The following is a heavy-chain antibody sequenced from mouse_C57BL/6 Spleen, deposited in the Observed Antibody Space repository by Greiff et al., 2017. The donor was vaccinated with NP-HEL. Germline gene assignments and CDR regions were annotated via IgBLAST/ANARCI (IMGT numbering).Heavy chain of an antibody. D-gene: IGHD2-4*01. V-gene: IGHV1-82*01. CDR2: IYPGDGDT. Sequence: QVQLQQSGPELVKPGASVKISCKASGYAFSSSWMNWVKQRPGKGLEWIGRIYPGDGDTNYKWKFKGKVTLTADKSSSTAYMQLSSLTSEDSAVYLCERDDYDEWFAYWGQGTLVTVSA. J-gene: IGHJ3*01. CDR3: ERDDYDEWFAY. CDR1: GYAFSSSW.